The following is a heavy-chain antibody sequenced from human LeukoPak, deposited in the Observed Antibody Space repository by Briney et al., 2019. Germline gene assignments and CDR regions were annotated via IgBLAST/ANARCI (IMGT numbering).Heavy chain of an antibody. CDR2: INHSGST. D-gene: IGHD5-18*01. CDR1: GGSFSGYY. V-gene: IGHV4-34*01. CDR3: ARGVKQLWLLWKFDY. J-gene: IGHJ4*02. Sequence: SETLSLTCAVYGGSFSGYYWSWIRQPPGKGLEWIGEINHSGSTNYNPPLKSRVTISVDTSKNQFSLKLSSVTAADTAVYYCARGVKQLWLLWKFDYWGQGTLVTVSS.